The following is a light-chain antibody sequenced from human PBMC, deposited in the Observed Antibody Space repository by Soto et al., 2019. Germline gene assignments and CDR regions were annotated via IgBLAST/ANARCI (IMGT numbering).Light chain of an antibody. CDR1: SSDVGGYDY. J-gene: IGLJ1*01. CDR2: EVS. Sequence: QSVLTQPASVSGSPGQSITISCTGTSSDVGGYDYVSWYQQYPGKAPKVMIYEVSNRPSGVSNRFSGSQSDNTASLTISGLQAEDEADYYCSSYTSSNTYVFGTGTKLTVL. V-gene: IGLV2-14*01. CDR3: SSYTSSNTYV.